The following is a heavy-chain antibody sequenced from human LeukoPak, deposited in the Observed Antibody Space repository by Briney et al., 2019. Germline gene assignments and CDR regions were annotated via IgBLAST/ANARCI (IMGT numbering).Heavy chain of an antibody. Sequence: GGSLRLSCAASEFTFSSYSMNWVRQAPGKGLEWVSSISSSSSYIYYADSVKGRFTISRDNAKNSLFLQMNSLRAEDTAMYYCARRPVNYGDYVWGQGTLVTVSS. V-gene: IGHV3-21*01. CDR3: ARRPVNYGDYV. D-gene: IGHD4-17*01. J-gene: IGHJ4*02. CDR1: EFTFSSYS. CDR2: ISSSSSYI.